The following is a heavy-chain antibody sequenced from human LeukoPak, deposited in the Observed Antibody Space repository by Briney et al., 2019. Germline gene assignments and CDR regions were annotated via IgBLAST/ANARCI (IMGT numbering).Heavy chain of an antibody. D-gene: IGHD3-16*01. CDR3: AREGVYAFDI. CDR2: INHSGST. Sequence: SETLSLTCAVYGGSFSGYYWSWIRQPPGKGLEWIGEINHSGSTNYNPSLKSRVTISVDTSKNQFSLKLSSVTAADTAVYYCAREGVYAFDIWGQGTMVTVSS. V-gene: IGHV4-34*01. CDR1: GGSFSGYY. J-gene: IGHJ3*02.